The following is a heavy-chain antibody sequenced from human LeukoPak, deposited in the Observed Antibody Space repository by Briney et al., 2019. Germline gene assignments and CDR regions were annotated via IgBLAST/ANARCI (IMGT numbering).Heavy chain of an antibody. CDR2: ISWDGGST. CDR3: AGGNAFDI. V-gene: IGHV3-43D*03. CDR1: GFRFDDYA. D-gene: IGHD3-16*01. Sequence: GGSLRLSCAASGFRFDDYAMHWVRQAPGKGLEWVSHISWDGGSTYYADSVKGRFTISRDNSKNSLFLRMHSLRPEDTALYYCAGGNAFDIWGRGTMVTVSS. J-gene: IGHJ3*02.